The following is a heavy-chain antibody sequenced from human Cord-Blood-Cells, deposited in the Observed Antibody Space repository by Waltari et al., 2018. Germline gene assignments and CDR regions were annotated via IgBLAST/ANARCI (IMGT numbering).Heavy chain of an antibody. J-gene: IGHJ6*02. V-gene: IGHV1-58*01. CDR3: AAGSYDILTGYYYYYGMDV. CDR1: GFTFTSSA. Sequence: QMQLVQSGPEVKKPGTSVKVSCTASGFTFTSSAVQWVRQARGQRLEWIGWIVVGSGNTNYAQKFQERVTITRDMSTSTAYMELSSLRSEDTAVYYCAAGSYDILTGYYYYYGMDVWGQGTTVTVSS. CDR2: IVVGSGNT. D-gene: IGHD3-9*01.